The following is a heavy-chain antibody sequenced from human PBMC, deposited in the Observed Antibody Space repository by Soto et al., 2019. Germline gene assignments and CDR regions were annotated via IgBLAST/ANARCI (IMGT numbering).Heavy chain of an antibody. CDR2: ISYDGSNK. CDR1: GFTFSSYA. CDR3: ARDPRTKFV. Sequence: GGSLRLSCAASGFTFSSYAMHWVRQAPGKGLEWVAVISYDGSNKYYADSVKGRFTISRDNSKNTLYLQMNSLRAEDTAVYYCARDPRTKFVWGQGTLVTVSS. D-gene: IGHD3-16*02. J-gene: IGHJ4*02. V-gene: IGHV3-30-3*01.